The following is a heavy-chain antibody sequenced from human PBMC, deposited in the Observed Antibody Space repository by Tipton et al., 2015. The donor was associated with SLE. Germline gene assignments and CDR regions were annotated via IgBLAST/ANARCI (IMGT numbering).Heavy chain of an antibody. CDR1: GFTFSNYS. CDR2: ISYDGGNK. D-gene: IGHD3-22*01. Sequence: SLRLSCAASGFTFSNYSMHWVRQPPGKGLEWVAMISYDGGNKHNADSVMGRFTISRDNSNNTLYLQMNSLRAEDTAVYYCGRGVYSEGSVGMDVWGQGTTVTVSS. V-gene: IGHV3-30*01. CDR3: GRGVYSEGSVGMDV. J-gene: IGHJ6*02.